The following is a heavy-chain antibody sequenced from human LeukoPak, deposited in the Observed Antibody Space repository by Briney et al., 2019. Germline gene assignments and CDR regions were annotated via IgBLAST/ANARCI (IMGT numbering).Heavy chain of an antibody. J-gene: IGHJ4*02. Sequence: GGSLRLSCAASGFTFSSYAMSWVRQAPGKGLEWVSAISSSGGSTYYADSVEGRFTISSDNSKNTLYLQMNSLRAEDTAVYYCAKEDYYDSSLHYFDYWGQGTLVTVSS. CDR3: AKEDYYDSSLHYFDY. CDR1: GFTFSSYA. CDR2: ISSSGGST. D-gene: IGHD3-22*01. V-gene: IGHV3-23*01.